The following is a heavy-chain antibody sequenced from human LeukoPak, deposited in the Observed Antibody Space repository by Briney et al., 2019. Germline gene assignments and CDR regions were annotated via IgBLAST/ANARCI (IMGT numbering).Heavy chain of an antibody. CDR2: IYYSGST. CDR3: ARGARYGSGSYFDY. V-gene: IGHV4-31*03. D-gene: IGHD3-10*01. J-gene: IGHJ4*02. Sequence: SETLSLTCTVSGGSISSGGYYWSWIRQHPGKGLEWIGYIYYSGSTYYNPSLKSRVTISVDTSKNQFSLKLSSVTAADTAVHYCARGARYGSGSYFDYWGQGTLVTVSS. CDR1: GGSISSGGYY.